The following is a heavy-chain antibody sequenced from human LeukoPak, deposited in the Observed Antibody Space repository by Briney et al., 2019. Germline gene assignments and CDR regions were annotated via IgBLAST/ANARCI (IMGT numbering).Heavy chain of an antibody. CDR1: GFTFSSYA. D-gene: IGHD2-8*01. CDR3: GHLGGNIGDIVLMVYADSQPDYYYMDV. Sequence: PGRSLRLSCAGSGFTFSSYAMHWVRQAPGKGLEWVAVISYDGSNKYYADSVKGRFTISRDNSKNTLYLQMNSLRAEDTAVYYCGHLGGNIGDIVLMVYADSQPDYYYMDVWGKGTTVTVSS. V-gene: IGHV3-30*04. J-gene: IGHJ6*03. CDR2: ISYDGSNK.